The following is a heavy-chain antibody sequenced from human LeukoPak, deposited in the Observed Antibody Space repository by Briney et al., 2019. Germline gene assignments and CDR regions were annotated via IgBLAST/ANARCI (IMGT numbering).Heavy chain of an antibody. V-gene: IGHV3-23*01. J-gene: IGHJ4*02. Sequence: GGSLRLSCAASGFTFSSYAMSWVRQAPGKGLEWVSAISGSGGSTYYADSVKGRFTISRDNSKNTLYLQMNSLRAEGTAVYYCAKARPRGHIVLVTAFDYWGQGTLVTVSS. CDR3: AKARPRGHIVLVTAFDY. CDR1: GFTFSSYA. D-gene: IGHD2-21*02. CDR2: ISGSGGST.